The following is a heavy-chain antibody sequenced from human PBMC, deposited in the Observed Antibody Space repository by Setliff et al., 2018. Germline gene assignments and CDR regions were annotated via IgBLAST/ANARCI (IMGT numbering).Heavy chain of an antibody. D-gene: IGHD3-3*01. CDR3: RFWSGYYKNDYSYGLDV. Sequence: PSETLSLTCTVSGGSISSGTYYWSWIRQPAGKGLEWIGRLHTSGSIDYNPSLNSRVSVSVDTPTNQFSLKVFSVTAADTAVYYCRFWSGYYKNDYSYGLDVWGQGTTVTVS. V-gene: IGHV4-61*02. J-gene: IGHJ6*02. CDR2: LHTSGSI. CDR1: GGSISSGTYY.